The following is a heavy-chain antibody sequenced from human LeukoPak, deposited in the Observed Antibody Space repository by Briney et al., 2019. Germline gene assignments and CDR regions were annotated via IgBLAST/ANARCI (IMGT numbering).Heavy chain of an antibody. D-gene: IGHD3-10*01. CDR3: ATDGMVRGVIIPFGC. V-gene: IGHV1-24*01. Sequence: GASVKVSCMVSGYTLTELSMHEVRQAPGKGLEGMGGFDPEDGETIYAQKFQGRVTMTEDTSTDTAYMELSSLGSEDTAVYYCATDGMVRGVIIPFGCWGQGTLVTVSS. CDR1: GYTLTELS. CDR2: FDPEDGET. J-gene: IGHJ4*02.